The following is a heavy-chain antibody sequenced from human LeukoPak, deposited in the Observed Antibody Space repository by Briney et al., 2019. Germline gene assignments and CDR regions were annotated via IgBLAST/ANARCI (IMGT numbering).Heavy chain of an antibody. CDR3: ARGSHLHSYDLDY. V-gene: IGHV2-70*04. CDR1: GFSLSTTAMR. D-gene: IGHD5-18*01. J-gene: IGHJ4*02. Sequence: SGPALVKPTQTLTLTCTFSGFSLSTTAMRVSWIRQPSGKALEWLAHIDWVDDNFYSTSLKTRLTISKDTSKNQVVLTMTNMGPVDTATYYCARGSHLHSYDLDYWGQGTLVTVSS. CDR2: IDWVDDN.